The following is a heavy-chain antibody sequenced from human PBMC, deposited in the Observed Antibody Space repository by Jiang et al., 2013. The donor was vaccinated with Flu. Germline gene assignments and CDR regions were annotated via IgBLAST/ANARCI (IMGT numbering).Heavy chain of an antibody. CDR1: GDSVSGGNDH. D-gene: IGHD3-10*01. V-gene: IGHV4-61*01. J-gene: IGHJ4*02. CDR3: ARDVQYDRFGERYFDS. CDR2: IYYFGST. Sequence: GSGLVKPSETLSLTCTVSGDSVSGGNDHWSWIRQPPGKGLEWIGSIYYFGSTNYNPSLKSRVTMSLDTSENQFSLQMTSVTAADTAVYYCARDVQYDRFGERYFDSWGQGTLVTVSS.